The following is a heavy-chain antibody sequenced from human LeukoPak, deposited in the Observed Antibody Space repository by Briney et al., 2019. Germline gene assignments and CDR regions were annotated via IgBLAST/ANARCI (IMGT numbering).Heavy chain of an antibody. D-gene: IGHD1-26*01. CDR3: WRDGAYSGSYDEPFDY. CDR1: GGSISSYY. V-gene: IGHV4-4*07. Sequence: SETLSLTCTVSGGSISSYYWSWIRQPAGKGLEWIGRIYTSGSTNYNPSLKSRVTLSVDPSQNQFSLKLSSVTAADPAGYYCWRDGAYSGSYDEPFDYWGQGTLVTVSS. CDR2: IYTSGST. J-gene: IGHJ4*02.